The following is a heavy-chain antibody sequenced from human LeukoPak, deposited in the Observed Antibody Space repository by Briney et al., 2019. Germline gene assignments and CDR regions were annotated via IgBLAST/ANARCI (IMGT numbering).Heavy chain of an antibody. D-gene: IGHD5-24*01. CDR2: IYYSGST. J-gene: IGHJ4*02. V-gene: IGHV4-31*11. CDR1: GGSISSGGYS. CDR3: ARATMMATINPITDY. Sequence: PSETLSLTCAVSGGSISSGGYSWSWIRQPPGKGLEWIGYIYYSGSTYYNPSLKSRVTISVDTSKNQFSLKLSSVTAADTAVYYCARATMMATINPITDYWGQGTLVTVSS.